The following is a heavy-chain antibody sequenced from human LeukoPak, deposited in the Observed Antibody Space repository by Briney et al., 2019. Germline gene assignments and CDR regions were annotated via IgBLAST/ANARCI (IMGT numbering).Heavy chain of an antibody. D-gene: IGHD2-2*01. J-gene: IGHJ4*02. V-gene: IGHV3-30*03. CDR1: GFTFSDYA. CDR2: ISYDGTNK. CDR3: ARGDCRSTSCYQLDY. Sequence: PGTSLRLSCVTSGFTFSDYAMHWVRQTPGKGLQWVAVISYDGTNKYYADSVQGRFTISRDNSNKMLYLQMNSLRGDDTYVYYCARGDCRSTSCYQLDYWGQGTLVTVSS.